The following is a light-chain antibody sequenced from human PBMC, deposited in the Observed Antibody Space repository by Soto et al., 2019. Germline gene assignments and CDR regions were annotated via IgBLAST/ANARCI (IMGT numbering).Light chain of an antibody. Sequence: DIQMTQSPSSLSASVGERVTITCRASQAITDYLAWFQQRPGEAPKSLIYAASSLQSGVPSRFSGSGSGTVFTLTINNIQPEDVATYYCQQYRTYPWTFGPGTTVDIK. J-gene: IGKJ1*01. CDR1: QAITDY. CDR3: QQYRTYPWT. CDR2: AAS. V-gene: IGKV1-16*01.